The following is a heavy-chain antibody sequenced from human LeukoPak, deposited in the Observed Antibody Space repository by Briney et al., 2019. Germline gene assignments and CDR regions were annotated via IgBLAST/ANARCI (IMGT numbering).Heavy chain of an antibody. CDR3: ARANVDYGDYGDAVDI. CDR1: GYTFTGYY. V-gene: IGHV1-2*02. D-gene: IGHD4-17*01. J-gene: IGHJ3*02. CDR2: INPNSGGT. Sequence: ASVKVSCKASGYTFTGYYMHWVRQAPGQGPEWMGWINPNSGGTNYAQKFQGRVTMTRDTSISTAYMELSRLRSDDTAVYYCARANVDYGDYGDAVDIWGQGTMVTVSS.